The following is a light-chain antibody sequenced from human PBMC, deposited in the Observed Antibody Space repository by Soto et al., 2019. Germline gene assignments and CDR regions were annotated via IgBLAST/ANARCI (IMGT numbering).Light chain of an antibody. Sequence: QSALTQPPSASGSPGQSVTISCTGTSSDIGNYNYVSWYQQYPGKAPKLMIYDVYKRPAGVPARFSGSKSGNTASLTVSGLQTEDEADYYCSSFAGNYMYVLGPGIKVTVL. J-gene: IGLJ1*01. V-gene: IGLV2-8*01. CDR3: SSFAGNYMYV. CDR1: SSDIGNYNY. CDR2: DVY.